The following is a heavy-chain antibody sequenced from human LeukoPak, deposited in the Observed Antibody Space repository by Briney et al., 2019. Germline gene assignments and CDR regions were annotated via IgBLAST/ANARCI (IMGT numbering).Heavy chain of an antibody. Sequence: PGGSLRLSCAASGFTFSSYSMNWVRQAPGKGLEWVSSISSSSSYIYYADSVKGRFTISRDNAKNSLYLQMNSLRAEDTAVYYCARDWGAAAGDGEEYWGQGTLVTVSS. CDR2: ISSSSSYI. D-gene: IGHD6-13*01. CDR3: ARDWGAAAGDGEEY. V-gene: IGHV3-21*01. J-gene: IGHJ4*02. CDR1: GFTFSSYS.